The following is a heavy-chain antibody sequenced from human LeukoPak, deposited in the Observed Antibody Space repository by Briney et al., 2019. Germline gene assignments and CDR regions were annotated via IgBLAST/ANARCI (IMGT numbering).Heavy chain of an antibody. CDR3: ARAPDAAGNGAFDI. CDR2: IYHSGST. Sequence: PSETLSLTCTVSGYSISSGYYWGWIRQPPGKGLEWIGSIYHSGSTYYNPSLKSRVTISVDTSKNQFSLKLNSVTAADTAVYYCARAPDAAGNGAFDIWGQGTMVSVSS. J-gene: IGHJ3*02. D-gene: IGHD2-8*01. V-gene: IGHV4-38-2*02. CDR1: GYSISSGYY.